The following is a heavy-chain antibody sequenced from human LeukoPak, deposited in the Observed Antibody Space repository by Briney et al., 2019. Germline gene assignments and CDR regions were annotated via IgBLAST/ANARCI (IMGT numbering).Heavy chain of an antibody. CDR1: GGSISSGSYY. CDR2: IYTSGST. CDR3: ARVTGYVIEDNFDY. V-gene: IGHV4-61*02. J-gene: IGHJ4*02. Sequence: SETLSLTCTVSGGSISSGSYYWSWIRQPAGKGLEWIGRIYTSGSTNYNSSLTSRVTISIDTSKNQFSLKLRSVTAADTAVYYCARVTGYVIEDNFDYWGQGTLVTVSS. D-gene: IGHD2-15*01.